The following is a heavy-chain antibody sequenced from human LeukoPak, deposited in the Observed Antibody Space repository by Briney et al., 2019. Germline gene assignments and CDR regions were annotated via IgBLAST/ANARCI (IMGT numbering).Heavy chain of an antibody. D-gene: IGHD4-17*01. J-gene: IGHJ4*02. Sequence: GGSLRLSCAASGFTFDNYGMSWVRQAPGKGLEWVSGINWNGGSTGYADSVKGRFTISRDNAKNSLYLQMNSLRAEDTALYHCARDLDYGVPLGYWGQGTLVTVSS. CDR3: ARDLDYGVPLGY. CDR2: INWNGGST. V-gene: IGHV3-20*01. CDR1: GFTFDNYG.